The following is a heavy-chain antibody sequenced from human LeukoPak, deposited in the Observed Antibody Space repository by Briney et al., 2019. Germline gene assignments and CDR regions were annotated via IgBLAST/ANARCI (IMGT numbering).Heavy chain of an antibody. CDR3: AKAIYSDFQSTVDY. V-gene: IGHV3-9*01. CDR1: GFSFEDYA. D-gene: IGHD4-11*01. J-gene: IGHJ4*02. Sequence: GGSLRLSCAASGFSFEDYAMHWVRQPPGKGLEWVSGVSWNSGNVGYADSVKGRFTISRDNAKNFLYLQMSSLRAEDTALYYCAKAIYSDFQSTVDYWGRGTLVTVSS. CDR2: VSWNSGNV.